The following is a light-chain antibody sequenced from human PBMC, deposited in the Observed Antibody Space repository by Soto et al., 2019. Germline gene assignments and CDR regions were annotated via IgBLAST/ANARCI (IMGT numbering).Light chain of an antibody. CDR2: GAS. CDR3: QQANSFPIT. J-gene: IGKJ5*01. CDR1: QSLSSNY. V-gene: IGKV3-20*01. Sequence: IVLTPSPGNRSLSQVESATLSCMASQSLSSNYLAWYQQKPGQAPRLLIYGASSRASGIPDRFSGSGSGTDFTLTISRLEPEDFATYYCQQANSFPITFGQGTRLEIK.